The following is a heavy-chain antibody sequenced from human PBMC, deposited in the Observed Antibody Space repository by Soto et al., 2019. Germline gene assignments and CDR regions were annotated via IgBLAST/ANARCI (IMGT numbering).Heavy chain of an antibody. Sequence: QITLKESGPTLVKPTQTLTLTCTFSGFSLSTSGVGVGWIRQPPGKALEWLALIYWDDDKRYSPSLKGRLTITKDNPKNQVVLTMTNIDPVDTATYYCAHRRADGRFDYWGQGTLVTVSS. V-gene: IGHV2-5*02. CDR3: AHRRADGRFDY. D-gene: IGHD1-26*01. J-gene: IGHJ4*02. CDR1: GFSLSTSGVG. CDR2: IYWDDDK.